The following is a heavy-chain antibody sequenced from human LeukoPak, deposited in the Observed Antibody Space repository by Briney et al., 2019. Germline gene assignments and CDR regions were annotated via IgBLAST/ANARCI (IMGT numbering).Heavy chain of an antibody. Sequence: SETLSLTCAVYGGSFSGAYWSWIRQAPGKGLEWIGEINHSGSTNYNPSLKSRVTMSLDTSKKQVSLKLNSVTAADTAVYYCARSPTAVRGVIRFYYYMDVWGKGTAVTVSS. V-gene: IGHV4-34*01. D-gene: IGHD3-10*01. CDR1: GGSFSGAY. CDR2: INHSGST. CDR3: ARSPTAVRGVIRFYYYMDV. J-gene: IGHJ6*03.